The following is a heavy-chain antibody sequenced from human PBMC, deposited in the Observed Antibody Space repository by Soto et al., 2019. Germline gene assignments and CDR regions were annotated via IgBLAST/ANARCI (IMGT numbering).Heavy chain of an antibody. CDR1: GGSVSSSINY. CDR3: ARSISPVKFCSGSWARAGDFYY. D-gene: IGHD3-10*02. V-gene: IGHV4-39*02. Sequence: SETLSLTCTVSGGSVSSSINYWGGIRQPKGKGLEWITSISNSRSTIFNPSLNSRVATSVDTSNNHLSLKLTSVTAADTAVYYCARSISPVKFCSGSWARAGDFYYWGQGTLVTVSS. CDR2: ISNSRST. J-gene: IGHJ4*02.